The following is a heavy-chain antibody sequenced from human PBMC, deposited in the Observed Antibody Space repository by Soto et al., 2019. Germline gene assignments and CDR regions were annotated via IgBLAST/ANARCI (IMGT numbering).Heavy chain of an antibody. V-gene: IGHV6-1*01. CDR3: VRGFFALVFAS. D-gene: IGHD3-3*01. J-gene: IGHJ1*01. Sequence: PSRGLEWLGRTYYKSKWYNEYAFSVKSRITIIPDTSKNQFSLQLNSMTPEDTAVYYCVRGFFALVFASWGQGAPVIGSS. CDR2: TYYKSKWYN.